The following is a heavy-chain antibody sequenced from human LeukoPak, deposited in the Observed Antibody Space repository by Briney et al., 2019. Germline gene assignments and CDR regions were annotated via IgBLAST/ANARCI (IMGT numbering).Heavy chain of an antibody. D-gene: IGHD1-26*01. CDR2: IYDRGST. CDR1: GASISSHY. CDR3: AKIEVGRFDP. Sequence: SETLSLTCTVTGASISSHYWCWIRQTPGTGLEWIGDIYDRGSTTYNPSLKSRVSISVDTSRNQFSLNLRSVAAADTAVYYCAKIEVGRFDPWGQGTLVTVSS. V-gene: IGHV4-59*11. J-gene: IGHJ5*02.